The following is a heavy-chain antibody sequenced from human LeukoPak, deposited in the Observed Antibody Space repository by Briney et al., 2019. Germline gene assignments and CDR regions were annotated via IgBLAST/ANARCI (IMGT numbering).Heavy chain of an antibody. D-gene: IGHD3-9*01. Sequence: GGSLRLSCAASGFTFSSYSVNWVRQAPGKGLEWVSSISSSSSYIYYADSVKRRFTISRDNAKNSLYLQMNSLRAEDTAVYDCSRGHLDYGSLTGYSYWGQGTLVTVSS. CDR1: GFTFSSYS. CDR2: ISSSSSYI. CDR3: SRGHLDYGSLTGYSY. J-gene: IGHJ4*02. V-gene: IGHV3-21*01.